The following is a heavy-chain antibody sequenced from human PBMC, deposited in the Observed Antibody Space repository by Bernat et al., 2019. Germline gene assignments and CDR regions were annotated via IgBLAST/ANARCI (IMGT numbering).Heavy chain of an antibody. CDR1: GFTFSRYP. V-gene: IGHV3-23*01. CDR2: ISASGTKT. CDR3: AKALPDNWGDGLDV. J-gene: IGHJ6*02. D-gene: IGHD7-27*01. Sequence: EVELLESGGDLVQPGGSQRLSCEASGFTFSRYPMTWVRQAPGKGLEWVSTISASGTKTYYADSVKGRFTVSRDNFKNTLYLQLNSLRVEDTDIYRCAKALPDNWGDGLDVWGHGTTVTVSS.